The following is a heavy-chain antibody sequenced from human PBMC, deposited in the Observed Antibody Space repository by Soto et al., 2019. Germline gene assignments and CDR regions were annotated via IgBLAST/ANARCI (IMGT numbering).Heavy chain of an antibody. V-gene: IGHV3-73*01. D-gene: IGHD3-22*01. J-gene: IGHJ4*02. CDR3: TSGTSGSSGPLY. CDR2: VGSKGETYAT. CDR1: GFTFGASA. Sequence: PGGSLRLSCAASGFTFGASALQWVRQASGKGLEWLGRVGSKGETYATTYADSVKGRFTISRHNSKNTLYLQMNSLRAEDTAVYYCTSGTSGSSGPLYWGQGTLVTVSS.